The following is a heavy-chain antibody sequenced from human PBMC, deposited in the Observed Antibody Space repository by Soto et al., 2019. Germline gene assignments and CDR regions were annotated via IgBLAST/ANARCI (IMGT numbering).Heavy chain of an antibody. Sequence: PSETLSLTCTVSGDSFSKYYWNWIRQPAGKGLEWIGRIHSTRSPNYNPSLKSRVTMSVDASKNQFSLKLNLTSVTAADTAVYYCARSPAYGDYANLDTWGQGTLVTVSS. J-gene: IGHJ5*02. CDR2: IHSTRSP. CDR3: ARSPAYGDYANLDT. CDR1: GDSFSKYY. V-gene: IGHV4-4*07. D-gene: IGHD4-17*01.